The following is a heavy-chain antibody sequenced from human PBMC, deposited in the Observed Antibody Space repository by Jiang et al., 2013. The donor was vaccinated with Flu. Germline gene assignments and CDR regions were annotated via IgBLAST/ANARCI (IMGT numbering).Heavy chain of an antibody. Sequence: TFSSYGMHWVRQAPGKGLEWVAVIWYDGSNKYYADSVKGRFTISRDNSKNTLYLQMNSLRAEDTAVYYCARGQRYCSGGSCPDDWGQGTLVTVSS. CDR3: ARGQRYCSGGSCPDD. V-gene: IGHV3-33*01. D-gene: IGHD2-15*01. CDR2: IWYDGSNK. J-gene: IGHJ4*02. CDR1: TFSSYG.